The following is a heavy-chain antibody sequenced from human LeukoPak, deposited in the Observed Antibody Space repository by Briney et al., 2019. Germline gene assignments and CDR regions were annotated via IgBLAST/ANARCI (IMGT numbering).Heavy chain of an antibody. V-gene: IGHV3-48*03. Sequence: PGGSLRLSCAASGFTFSNYEMNWVRQAPGKGLEWLSYISSSGRSIYYAASVEGRSTISRDNAKNSLSLQMNSLRAEDTAVYYCARDRDGSYYYDAFDIWGQGTMVTVSS. CDR2: ISSSGRSI. CDR1: GFTFSNYE. J-gene: IGHJ3*02. D-gene: IGHD1-26*01. CDR3: ARDRDGSYYYDAFDI.